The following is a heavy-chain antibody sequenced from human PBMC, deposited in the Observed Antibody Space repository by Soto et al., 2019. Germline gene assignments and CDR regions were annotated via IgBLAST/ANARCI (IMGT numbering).Heavy chain of an antibody. D-gene: IGHD6-19*01. J-gene: IGHJ4*02. Sequence: TGGSLRLSCAASGFNFVNYAMNWVRQAPGKGLEWVSGLSGSGTSTYYADSVKGRFTISRDNSRDTLFLQMNSLTADDTAVYYCAKATTNGGWFNPFDSWGQGALVTVSS. V-gene: IGHV3-23*01. CDR2: LSGSGTST. CDR1: GFNFVNYA. CDR3: AKATTNGGWFNPFDS.